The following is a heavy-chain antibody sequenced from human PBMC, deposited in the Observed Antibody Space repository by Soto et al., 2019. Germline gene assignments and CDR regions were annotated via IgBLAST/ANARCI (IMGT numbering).Heavy chain of an antibody. CDR1: GFSFDSYG. J-gene: IGHJ4*02. V-gene: IGHV3-33*01. D-gene: IGHD3-10*01. CDR2: IWHDGSKK. Sequence: GGSLRLSCAASGFSFDSYGMHWVRQAPGKGLEWVAAIWHDGSKKYYGESEKGRFTISRDNSKNTLYLQMNSLRAEDTAVYYCARFGAGLDYWGQGSLVTVSS. CDR3: ARFGAGLDY.